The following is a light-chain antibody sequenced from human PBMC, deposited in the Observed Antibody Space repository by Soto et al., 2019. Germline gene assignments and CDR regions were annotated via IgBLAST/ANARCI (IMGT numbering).Light chain of an antibody. CDR2: EVN. CDR1: SSDIGSYNL. CDR3: CSYASNNVVV. J-gene: IGLJ2*01. V-gene: IGLV2-23*02. Sequence: QSALTQPASVSGSPGQSISISCTGTSSDIGSYNLVSWYQQHPGKAPKLIICEVNKRPSGVSNRFSGSKSGNTASLTISGLQAEDEADYYCCSYASNNVVVFGGGTQLTVL.